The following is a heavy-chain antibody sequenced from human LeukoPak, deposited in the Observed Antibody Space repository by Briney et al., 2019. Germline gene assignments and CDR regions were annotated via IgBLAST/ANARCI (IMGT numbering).Heavy chain of an antibody. CDR1: GFTFSSYS. CDR3: ARDSSGWYQSNDCDY. D-gene: IGHD6-19*01. V-gene: IGHV3-48*01. Sequence: GGSLRLSCAASGFTFSSYSMNWVRQAPGKGLEWVSYISSSSGTIYYADSVKGRFTISRDNAKNSLYLQMNSLRAEDTAVYYCARDSSGWYQSNDCDYWGQGTLVTVSS. CDR2: ISSSSGTI. J-gene: IGHJ4*02.